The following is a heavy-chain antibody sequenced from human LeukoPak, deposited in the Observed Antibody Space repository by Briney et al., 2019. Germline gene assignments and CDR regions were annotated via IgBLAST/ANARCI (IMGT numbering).Heavy chain of an antibody. J-gene: IGHJ4*02. CDR3: ARDRDYRFDY. D-gene: IGHD5-24*01. V-gene: IGHV1-18*01. CDR2: ISANSGNT. Sequence: ASVKVSCKASGYTFTDNGISWVRQAPGEGLEWMGWISANSGNTIFVQKFQGRVSMTTDISSSTAYMELRSLRSDDTAIYYCARDRDYRFDYWGQGTLVTVPS. CDR1: GYTFTDNG.